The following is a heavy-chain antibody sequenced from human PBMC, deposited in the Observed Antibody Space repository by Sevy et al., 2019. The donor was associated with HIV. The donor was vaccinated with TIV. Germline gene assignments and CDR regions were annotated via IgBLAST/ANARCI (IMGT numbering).Heavy chain of an antibody. V-gene: IGHV1-69*13. CDR3: AREGGVATTGDHDAFDI. J-gene: IGHJ3*02. D-gene: IGHD7-27*01. CDR1: GDTFSTYG. Sequence: ASVKVSCKASGDTFSTYGLSWVRQAPGQGLEWMGGIIPIFGTPNYAQKFQGRVTITAGESASTAYMELGSLRSEDTALYYCAREGGVATTGDHDAFDIWGHGTLVTVSS. CDR2: IIPIFGTP.